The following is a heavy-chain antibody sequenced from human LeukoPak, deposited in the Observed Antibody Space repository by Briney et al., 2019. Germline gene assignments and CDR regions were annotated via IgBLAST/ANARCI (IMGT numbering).Heavy chain of an antibody. V-gene: IGHV4-39*01. CDR1: GGSISSSSYY. J-gene: IGHJ4*02. CDR2: IYYSGST. D-gene: IGHD6-6*01. CDR3: ARGRTARPSIFDY. Sequence: NTSETLSLTCTVSGGSISSSSYYWGWIRQPPGKGLEWIGSIYYSGSTYYNPSLKSRVTISVDTSKNQFSLKLSSVTAADTAVYYCARGRTARPSIFDYWGQGTLVTVSS.